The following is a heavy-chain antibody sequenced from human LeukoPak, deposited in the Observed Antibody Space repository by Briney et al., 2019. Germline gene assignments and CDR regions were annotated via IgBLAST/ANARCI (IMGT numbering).Heavy chain of an antibody. CDR2: ISSSSSTI. V-gene: IGHV3-48*01. J-gene: IGHJ5*02. CDR1: GFTFSSYA. D-gene: IGHD3-9*01. CDR3: ARVGSYHDILTGQNWFDP. Sequence: GGSLRLSCAASGFTFSSYAMSWVRQAPGKGLEWVSYISSSSSTIYYPDSLKGRFTISRDNAKNSLYLQMNSLRTEDTAVYYCARVGSYHDILTGQNWFDPWGQGTLVTVSS.